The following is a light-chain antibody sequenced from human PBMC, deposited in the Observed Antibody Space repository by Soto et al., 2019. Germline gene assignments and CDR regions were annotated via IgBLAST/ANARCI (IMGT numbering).Light chain of an antibody. CDR1: DIGSKS. V-gene: IGLV3-21*04. CDR2: YDR. J-gene: IGLJ2*01. Sequence: SYELTQSPSVSVAPGKTARITCGESDIGSKSVHWYQQKPGLAPVLVIYYDRHRPSGIPERFSGSNSGNTATLTISRVEAGDEADYYCQVWDSGSDHVVFGGGTKLTVL. CDR3: QVWDSGSDHVV.